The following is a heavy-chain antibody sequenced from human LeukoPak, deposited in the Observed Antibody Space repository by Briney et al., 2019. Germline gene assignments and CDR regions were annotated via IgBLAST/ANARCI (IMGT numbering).Heavy chain of an antibody. CDR3: AKDGGTFQFDY. CDR1: GFTFTNYY. D-gene: IGHD1-26*01. J-gene: IGHJ4*02. CDR2: INPSAGIT. Sequence: GASVKVSCKASGFTFTNYYMHWVRQAPGQGLEWMGMINPSAGITTYEQKFQGRVTMTRDTSTSTVYMELSSLRSDDTAVYSCAKDGGTFQFDYWGQGTLVTVSA. V-gene: IGHV1-46*01.